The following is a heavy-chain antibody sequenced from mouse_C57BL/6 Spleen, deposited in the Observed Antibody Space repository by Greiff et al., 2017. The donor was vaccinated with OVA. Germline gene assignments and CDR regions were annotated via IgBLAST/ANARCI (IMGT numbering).Heavy chain of an antibody. Sequence: QVQLQQSGAELVRPGTSVKVSCTASGYAFTNYLIEWVKQRPGQGLEWIGVINPGSGGTNYNEKFKGQATLTADKSSSTAYMPLSSLTSEDSAVYFCARGSGLHAWFAYWGQGTLVTVSA. D-gene: IGHD3-2*02. CDR1: GYAFTNYL. J-gene: IGHJ3*01. CDR2: INPGSGGT. CDR3: ARGSGLHAWFAY. V-gene: IGHV1-54*01.